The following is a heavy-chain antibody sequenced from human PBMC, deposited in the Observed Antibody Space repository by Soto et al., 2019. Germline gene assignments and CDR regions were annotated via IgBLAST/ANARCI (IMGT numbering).Heavy chain of an antibody. D-gene: IGHD6-6*01. CDR3: ARSPIPARPAWFDP. CDR1: GFTFSSYA. Sequence: QVQLVESGGGVVQPGRSLRLSCAASGFTFSSYAMHWVRQAPGKGLEWVAVISFDGGNKYYADSVKGRFTISRDNSKNTLSLQMNSLRAEDTAVYFCARSPIPARPAWFDPWGQGTLVTVSS. CDR2: ISFDGGNK. V-gene: IGHV3-30-3*01. J-gene: IGHJ5*02.